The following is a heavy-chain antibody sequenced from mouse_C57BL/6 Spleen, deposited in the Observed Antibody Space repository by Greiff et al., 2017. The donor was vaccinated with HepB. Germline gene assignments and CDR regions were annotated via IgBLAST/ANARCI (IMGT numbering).Heavy chain of an antibody. CDR3: ARLGPYDCVDY. CDR1: GYTFTSYW. CDR2: INPSNGGT. D-gene: IGHD2-4*01. J-gene: IGHJ2*01. Sequence: VQLQQPGTELVKPGASVKLSCKASGYTFTSYWMHWVKQRPGQGLEWIGNINPSNGGTNYNEKFKSKATLTVEKSSSTAYMQLSSLTSEDSAVYSCARLGPYDCVDYWGKGTTLTVSS. V-gene: IGHV1-53*01.